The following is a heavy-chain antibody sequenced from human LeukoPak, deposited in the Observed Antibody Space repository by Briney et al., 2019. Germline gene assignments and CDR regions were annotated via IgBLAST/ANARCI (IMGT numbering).Heavy chain of an antibody. V-gene: IGHV3-21*04. CDR3: ARVRYSSSSVAFDI. CDR1: GFALNAYS. J-gene: IGHJ3*02. Sequence: GGSLRLSCAASGFALNAYSLTWVRQAPGKGLEWVSSISSTSAYIHYAESVKGRFSISRDNIDNVVYLQMNSLRAEDTAVYYCARVRYSSSSVAFDIWGQGTMDTVSS. D-gene: IGHD6-6*01. CDR2: ISSTSAYI.